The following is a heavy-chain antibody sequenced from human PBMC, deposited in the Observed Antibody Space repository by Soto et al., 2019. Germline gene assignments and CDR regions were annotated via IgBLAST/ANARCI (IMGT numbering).Heavy chain of an antibody. CDR3: ARVPLRYSSSHNFDS. CDR1: GASVSSGSFY. J-gene: IGHJ4*02. CDR2: IYNNETF. Sequence: SETLSLTCSVSGASVSSGSFYWSWVRQPPGKGLEWIGFIYNNETFNYNPSLKSRVTLSVDTSKHQFSLKLSSVTAADTAVYYCARVPLRYSSSHNFDSWGQGALVTVSS. D-gene: IGHD6-19*01. V-gene: IGHV4-61*01.